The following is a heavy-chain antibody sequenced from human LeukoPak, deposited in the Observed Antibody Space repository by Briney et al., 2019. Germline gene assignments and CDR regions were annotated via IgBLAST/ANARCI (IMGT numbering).Heavy chain of an antibody. V-gene: IGHV3-30*18. CDR2: ISYDGSNK. CDR1: GFTFSSYG. Sequence: GGSLRLSCAASGFTFSSYGMHWVRQAPGKGLEWVAVISYDGSNKYYADSVKGRFTISRDSSKNTPYLQMNSLRAEDTAVYYCAKGFYGYSSSWYSGNWFDPWGQGTLVTVSS. J-gene: IGHJ5*02. D-gene: IGHD6-13*01. CDR3: AKGFYGYSSSWYSGNWFDP.